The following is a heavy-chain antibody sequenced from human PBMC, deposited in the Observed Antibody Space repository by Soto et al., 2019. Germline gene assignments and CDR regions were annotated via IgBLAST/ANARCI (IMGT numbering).Heavy chain of an antibody. Sequence: PSETLSLTCTVSGGSISGYYWSWIRQPPGKGLEWIGEINHSGSTNYNPSLKSRVTISVDTSKNQFSLKLSSVTAADTAVYYCAGGYSGYVFDYWGQGTLVTVSS. CDR1: GGSISGYY. V-gene: IGHV4-34*01. J-gene: IGHJ4*02. D-gene: IGHD5-12*01. CDR2: INHSGST. CDR3: AGGYSGYVFDY.